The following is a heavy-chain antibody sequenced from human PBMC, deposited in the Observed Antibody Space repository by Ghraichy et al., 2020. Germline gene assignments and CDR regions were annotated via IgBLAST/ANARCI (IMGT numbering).Heavy chain of an antibody. D-gene: IGHD2-15*01. V-gene: IGHV1-8*01. CDR3: ARRSGCSGGSCYDAFDI. CDR1: GYTFTSYD. Sequence: ASVKVSCKASGYTFTSYDINWVRQATGQGLEWMGWMNPNSGNTGYAQKFQGRVTMTRNTSISTAYMELSSLRSEDTAVYYCARRSGCSGGSCYDAFDIWGQGTMVTVSS. CDR2: MNPNSGNT. J-gene: IGHJ3*02.